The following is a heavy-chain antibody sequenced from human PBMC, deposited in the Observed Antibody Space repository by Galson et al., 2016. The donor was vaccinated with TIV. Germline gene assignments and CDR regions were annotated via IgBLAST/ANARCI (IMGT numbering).Heavy chain of an antibody. CDR1: DYTFTSYG. J-gene: IGHJ6*02. D-gene: IGHD3-10*01. CDR3: ARSLVQGVLSYYSGMDV. V-gene: IGHV1-18*01. CDR2: ISAYTGNK. Sequence: SVKVSCKASDYTFTSYGISWVRQAPGQGLEWRGWISAYTGNKNYAPKFQGSVTLTTDTSTSTAYMDLRSLRYDDSAVYYCARSLVQGVLSYYSGMDVWGQGTTVTVSS.